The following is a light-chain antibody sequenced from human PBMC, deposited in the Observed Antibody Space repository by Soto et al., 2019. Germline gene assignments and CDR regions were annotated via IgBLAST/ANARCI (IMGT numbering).Light chain of an antibody. CDR1: QSISNW. J-gene: IGKJ2*01. CDR2: KAS. Sequence: DIQMTQSPSTLSASVGDRVTITCRASQSISNWLAWYQQKPGKAPKLLIYKASSLESGVPSRFSGSGSGTEFTLSISSLQPDDFATYYCQQYNSAFGQGTKGDIK. CDR3: QQYNSA. V-gene: IGKV1-5*03.